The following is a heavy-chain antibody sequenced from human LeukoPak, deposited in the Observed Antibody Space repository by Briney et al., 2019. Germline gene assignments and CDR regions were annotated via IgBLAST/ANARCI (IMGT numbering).Heavy chain of an antibody. Sequence: PSETLSLTCSVSGGAVSSFYWSWIRQSPGKGLEWIGYFYYSGSTKYNPSLNSRVTMSGDTSKNQLSLRLRSVTASDTAMYYCARHRFASAVILDYWGKGVLVTVSS. V-gene: IGHV4-59*08. J-gene: IGHJ4*02. D-gene: IGHD2-21*02. CDR2: FYYSGST. CDR1: GGAVSSFY. CDR3: ARHRFASAVILDY.